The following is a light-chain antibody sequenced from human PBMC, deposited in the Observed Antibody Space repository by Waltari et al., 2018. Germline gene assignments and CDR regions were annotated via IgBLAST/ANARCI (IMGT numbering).Light chain of an antibody. V-gene: IGLV2-11*01. CDR1: TSDVGGYNY. J-gene: IGLJ2*01. Sequence: QSALTQPRSVSGSPGQSVTVSCTGTTSDVGGYNYVSWYQQHPGKAPKLFIYDVNKRPAGVPVRCADSQSGNKASLTVSGLQAEDEADYYGCSYAGTFGVIFGGGTKLTVL. CDR2: DVN. CDR3: CSYAGTFGVI.